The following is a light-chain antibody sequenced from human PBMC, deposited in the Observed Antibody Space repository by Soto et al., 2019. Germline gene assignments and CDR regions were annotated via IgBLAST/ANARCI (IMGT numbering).Light chain of an antibody. Sequence: DIQMTQSPSTLSESVGDRVTITCRASQSISSWLAWYQQKPGKAPKLLIYKASSLESGVPSRFSGSGSGTEFSLTTSRLQPDDFATYYCQQYHSRSTFGQGTKLELK. J-gene: IGKJ2*01. CDR1: QSISSW. CDR3: QQYHSRST. V-gene: IGKV1-5*03. CDR2: KAS.